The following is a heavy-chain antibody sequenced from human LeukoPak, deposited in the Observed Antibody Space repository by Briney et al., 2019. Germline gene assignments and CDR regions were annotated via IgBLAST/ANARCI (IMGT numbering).Heavy chain of an antibody. Sequence: PGGSLRLSCAASGFTFDDYAMHWVRQAPWKGLEWVSGISWNSGSIGYADSVKGRFTISRDNAKNSLYLQMNSLRAEDTALYYCAKDSFSSATVEGGAFDIWGQGTMVTVSS. CDR1: GFTFDDYA. CDR3: AKDSFSSATVEGGAFDI. D-gene: IGHD4-17*01. V-gene: IGHV3-9*01. CDR2: ISWNSGSI. J-gene: IGHJ3*02.